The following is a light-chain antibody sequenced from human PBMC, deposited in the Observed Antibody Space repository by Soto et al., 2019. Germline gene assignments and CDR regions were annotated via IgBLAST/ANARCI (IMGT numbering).Light chain of an antibody. J-gene: IGKJ1*01. CDR3: QEYNTWPWT. CDR1: QSVNSN. Sequence: ETVMTQSPATLSVSPGERATLSCRASQSVNSNLAWYQQKLGQAPRVLIYGASTRATGIPDRFSGSGSGTEFILTISSLQSEDFAVHYCQEYNTWPWTFGQRTKVDI. CDR2: GAS. V-gene: IGKV3-15*01.